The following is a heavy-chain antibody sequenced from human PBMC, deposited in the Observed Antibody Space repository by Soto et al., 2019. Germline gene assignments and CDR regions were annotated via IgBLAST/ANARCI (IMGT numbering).Heavy chain of an antibody. V-gene: IGHV3-23*01. D-gene: IGHD2-8*01. J-gene: IGHJ4*01. CDR3: VSWVSALFDY. Sequence: GESLRLSCTASGFTISSYAMSWVRQSPAKGPEWDSTISSNGANTHYSESVKGRLTISKDPARNTVHLHMNSLRAEATATYFWVSWVSALFDYWGHGTQVTVSS. CDR1: GFTISSYA. CDR2: ISSNGANT.